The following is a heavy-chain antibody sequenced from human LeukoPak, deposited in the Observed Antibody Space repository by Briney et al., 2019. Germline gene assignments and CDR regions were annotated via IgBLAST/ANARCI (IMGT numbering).Heavy chain of an antibody. Sequence: SEALSLTCTVSGGSISSSSYYWGWIRQPPGKGLEWIGSIYYSGSTYYNPSLKSRVTISVDTSKNQFSLKLSSVTAADTAVYYCAVTGAGPDDYWGQGTLVTVSS. CDR2: IYYSGST. J-gene: IGHJ4*02. CDR3: AVTGAGPDDY. D-gene: IGHD4/OR15-4a*01. V-gene: IGHV4-39*07. CDR1: GGSISSSSYY.